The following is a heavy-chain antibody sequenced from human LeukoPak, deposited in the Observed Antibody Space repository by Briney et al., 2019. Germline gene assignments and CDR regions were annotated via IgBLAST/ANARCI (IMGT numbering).Heavy chain of an antibody. CDR1: GYSFTKYW. CDR2: IYPGDSDT. J-gene: IGHJ5*02. Sequence: GESLKISCKASGYSFTKYWIGWVRQMPGKGLEWMGIIYPGDSDTRYSPSSQDQVTISADKSISTAYLQWSSLQASDTAIYYCVRPRDGDGNWFDPWGQGTLVTVSS. D-gene: IGHD4-17*01. CDR3: VRPRDGDGNWFDP. V-gene: IGHV5-51*01.